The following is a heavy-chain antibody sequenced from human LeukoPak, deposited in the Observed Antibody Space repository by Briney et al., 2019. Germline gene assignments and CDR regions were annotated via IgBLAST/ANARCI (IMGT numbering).Heavy chain of an antibody. V-gene: IGHV3-66*01. Sequence: GGSLRPSCIASGFTVSSNYMTWVRQAPGKGLEWVSITYSGGSTYYADSVKGRFNISRDNSKNTLYLQMNSLRAEDTAVYYCARGGAMIRGVFDYWGQGTLVTVSS. CDR2: TYSGGST. CDR3: ARGGAMIRGVFDY. J-gene: IGHJ4*02. D-gene: IGHD3-10*01. CDR1: GFTVSSNY.